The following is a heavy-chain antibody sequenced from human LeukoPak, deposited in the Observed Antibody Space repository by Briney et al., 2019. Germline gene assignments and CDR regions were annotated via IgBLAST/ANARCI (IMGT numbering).Heavy chain of an antibody. J-gene: IGHJ6*03. V-gene: IGHV3-23*01. CDR2: ISTSGDNT. D-gene: IGHD2-15*01. CDR3: ARVVRVTAADDYYYYMDV. CDR1: GFTFNNYA. Sequence: PGGSLRLSCAASGFTFNNYAMNWVRQAPGKGLEWVSGISTSGDNTYYTESVKGRFTISRDNSKNTLYLQMNSLRAEDTAVYYCARVVRVTAADDYYYYMDVWGKGTTVTVSS.